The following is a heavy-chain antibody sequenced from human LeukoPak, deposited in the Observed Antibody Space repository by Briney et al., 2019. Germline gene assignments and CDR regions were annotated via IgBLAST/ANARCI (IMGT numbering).Heavy chain of an antibody. J-gene: IGHJ4*02. V-gene: IGHV4-39*01. D-gene: IGHD3-3*01. CDR3: ASTLRFLPYRRFDY. Sequence: PSETLSLTCSVSGGSIISSNYYWGWIRQPPGKGLEWIGSIYQSGSGSSYYNPSLKRRFTISGDTSKNQFFLRLSSVTAADTAVYYCASTLRFLPYRRFDYWGQGTLVTVPS. CDR2: IYQSGSGSS. CDR1: GGSIISSNYY.